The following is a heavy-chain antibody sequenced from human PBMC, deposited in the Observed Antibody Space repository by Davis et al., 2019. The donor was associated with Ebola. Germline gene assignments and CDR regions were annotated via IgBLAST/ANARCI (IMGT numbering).Heavy chain of an antibody. CDR3: AKPIVGILRGNFDI. Sequence: GESLKISCTASGSTFNDYYMSWVRQAPGKGLEWVSGLSGSGTNTYYADSVKGRFTISRDNSKNALYLQMNSLRAEDTAVYYCAKPIVGILRGNFDIWGQGTMVTVSS. CDR1: GSTFNDYY. D-gene: IGHD1-26*01. J-gene: IGHJ3*02. V-gene: IGHV3-23*01. CDR2: LSGSGTNT.